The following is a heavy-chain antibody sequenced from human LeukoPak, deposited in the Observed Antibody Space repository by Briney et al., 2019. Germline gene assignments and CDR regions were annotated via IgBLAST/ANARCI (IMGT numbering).Heavy chain of an antibody. J-gene: IGHJ4*02. V-gene: IGHV1-69*04. D-gene: IGHD1-1*01. Sequence: SVTVSCEASVGTFSSYAISWVRQAPGQGLEWMGRIIPILGIANYAQKFQGRVTITADQSTGTAYMELSSLTAEDTAVYYGATEVRSAQLYDFWGQGTLVTVSS. CDR2: IIPILGIA. CDR1: VGTFSSYA. CDR3: ATEVRSAQLYDF.